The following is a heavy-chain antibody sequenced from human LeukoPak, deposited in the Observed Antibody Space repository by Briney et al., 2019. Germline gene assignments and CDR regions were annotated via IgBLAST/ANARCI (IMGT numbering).Heavy chain of an antibody. D-gene: IGHD6-13*01. CDR1: GFTFSSYG. CDR3: ARGSSSWSGAFDY. CDR2: IRYDGSNK. V-gene: IGHV3-30*02. Sequence: PGRSLRLSCAASGFTFSSYGMHWVRQAPGKGLEWVAFIRYDGSNKYYADSVKGRFTISRDNSKNTLYLQMNSLRAEDTAVYYCARGSSSWSGAFDYWGQGTLVTVSS. J-gene: IGHJ4*02.